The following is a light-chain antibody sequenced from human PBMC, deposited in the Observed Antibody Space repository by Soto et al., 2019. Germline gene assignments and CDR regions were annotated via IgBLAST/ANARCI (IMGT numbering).Light chain of an antibody. J-gene: IGLJ1*01. Sequence: LTQPASVSGSPGQSITISCTGTSSDVGGYNYVSWYQQHPGKAPKLMIYVVTDRPSGVSSRFSGSKSGNTASLTISGLQAEDEADYYCSSYTSSSTLFGTGTKSPS. CDR2: VVT. CDR1: SSDVGGYNY. CDR3: SSYTSSSTL. V-gene: IGLV2-14*01.